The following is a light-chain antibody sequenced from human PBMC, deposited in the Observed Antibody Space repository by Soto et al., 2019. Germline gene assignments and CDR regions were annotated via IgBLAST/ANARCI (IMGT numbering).Light chain of an antibody. Sequence: EIVLTKSPGTLSLSPGERATLSCRASQSVSSNYLAWYQQKPGQAPRLLIYGASNRATGIPDRFGGSGSGTDFTLTISSLEPEDFGVYYCQQYGNSLWTFGQGTKVDI. CDR2: GAS. V-gene: IGKV3-20*01. CDR1: QSVSSNY. CDR3: QQYGNSLWT. J-gene: IGKJ1*01.